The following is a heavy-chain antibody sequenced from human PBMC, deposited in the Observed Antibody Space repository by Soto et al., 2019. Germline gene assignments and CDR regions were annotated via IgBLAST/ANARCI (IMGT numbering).Heavy chain of an antibody. J-gene: IGHJ4*02. V-gene: IGHV3-48*03. D-gene: IGHD6-19*01. CDR1: GFTFSNYE. Sequence: PGGSLRLSCAASGFTFSNYELNWVRQAPGKGLEWLSYITNSGSNIYYADSVQGRFTISRDNAKNSLYLQMNSLRAEDAAVYYCARGMYTSGSFDYWVQGTLVTVSS. CDR3: ARGMYTSGSFDY. CDR2: ITNSGSNI.